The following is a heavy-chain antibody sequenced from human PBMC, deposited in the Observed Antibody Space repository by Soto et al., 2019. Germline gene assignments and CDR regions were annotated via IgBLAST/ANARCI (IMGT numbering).Heavy chain of an antibody. J-gene: IGHJ5*02. V-gene: IGHV4-31*03. Sequence: QVHLQESGPGLVEPSQTLSLICTVSGGSISMGGYYWAWIRQHPRKGLEWLGYINYSGGATYSPSYSPHLQGRTTILVDTSKRQFSLKLTSVRAAEPAMYYCARAPTAYQNRIGDQLFLPWGLGTLVTVSS. CDR2: INYSGGATYSP. D-gene: IGHD5-18*01. CDR3: ARAPTAYQNRIGDQLFLP. CDR1: GGSISMGGYY.